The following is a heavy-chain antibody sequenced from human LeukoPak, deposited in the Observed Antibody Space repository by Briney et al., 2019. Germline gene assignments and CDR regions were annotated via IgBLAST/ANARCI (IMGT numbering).Heavy chain of an antibody. CDR1: GYTFTSYY. Sequence: VSVKVSCKASGYTFTSYYMHWVRQATGQGLEWMGWMNPNSGNTGYAQKFQGRVTITRNTSVSTAHMELSSLRSEDTAVYYCARSQRGYSYGYVVYESDYWGQGTLVTVSS. V-gene: IGHV1-8*03. CDR2: MNPNSGNT. J-gene: IGHJ4*02. CDR3: ARSQRGYSYGYVVYESDY. D-gene: IGHD5-18*01.